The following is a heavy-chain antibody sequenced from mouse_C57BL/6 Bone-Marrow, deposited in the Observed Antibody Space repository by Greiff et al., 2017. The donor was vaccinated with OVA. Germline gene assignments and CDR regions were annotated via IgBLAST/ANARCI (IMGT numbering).Heavy chain of an antibody. CDR3: IPITTVVDWYFDV. J-gene: IGHJ1*03. D-gene: IGHD1-1*01. CDR2: IDPENGDT. V-gene: IGHV14-4*01. CDR1: GFNIKDDY. Sequence: VQLQQSGAELVRPGASVKLSCTASGFNIKDDYMHWVKQRPEQGLEWIGWIDPENGDTEYASKFKGKATITADTSSNTAYLQLSSLTSEDTAVYYCIPITTVVDWYFDVWGTGTTVTVSS.